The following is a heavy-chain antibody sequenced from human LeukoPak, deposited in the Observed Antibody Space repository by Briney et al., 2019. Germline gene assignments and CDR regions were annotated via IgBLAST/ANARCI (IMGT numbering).Heavy chain of an antibody. V-gene: IGHV3-30*03. CDR2: ISYDGSNK. CDR1: GFTFSSYG. J-gene: IGHJ4*02. Sequence: PGESLRLSCAASGFTFSSYGMHWVRQAPGKGLEWVAVISYDGSNKYYADSVKGRFTISRDNSKNTLYLQMNSLRAEDTAVYYCTSEPYGSGSFDYWGQGTLVTVSS. D-gene: IGHD3-10*01. CDR3: TSEPYGSGSFDY.